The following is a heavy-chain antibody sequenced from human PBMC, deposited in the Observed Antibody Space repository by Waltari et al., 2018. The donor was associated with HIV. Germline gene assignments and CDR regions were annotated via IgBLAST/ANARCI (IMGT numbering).Heavy chain of an antibody. CDR1: GFSFRFFS. D-gene: IGHD1-26*01. Sequence: EVQLVESGGGLVEPGVSLRLSCGSPGFSFRFFSMILVRQDQGKGLEWVSSISSTSSHIFYADSVRGRFTISIDNAKNSLYLQMNSLKAEDTAVYYCARGGAGATAEDLFDPWGQGTLVTVSS. CDR2: ISSTSSHI. J-gene: IGHJ5*02. CDR3: ARGGAGATAEDLFDP. V-gene: IGHV3-21*01.